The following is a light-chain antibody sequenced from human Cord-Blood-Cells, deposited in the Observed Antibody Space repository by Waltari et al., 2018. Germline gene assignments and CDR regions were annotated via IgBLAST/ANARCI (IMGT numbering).Light chain of an antibody. CDR3: QQYGSSQLT. Sequence: VLTLSPTTLSLSPGVRATLSCRASQSVSSSYLAWYQQKPGQAPRLLISGASSTATGIPDRFSGSWSGTDFTLTISRLEPEDFAVYYCQQYGSSQLTFGGGTKVEIK. J-gene: IGKJ4*01. V-gene: IGKV3-20*01. CDR1: QSVSSSY. CDR2: GAS.